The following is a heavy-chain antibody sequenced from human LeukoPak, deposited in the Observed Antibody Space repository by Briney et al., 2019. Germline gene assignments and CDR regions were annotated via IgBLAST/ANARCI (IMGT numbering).Heavy chain of an antibody. CDR3: ARQTSGGWSGPTRLFDP. V-gene: IGHV4-59*11. CDR2: ISYIGST. Sequence: SETLSLTCAVSGDSFSSHHWTWIRQPPGKGLEWIGYISYIGSTNYNPSLKSRVTISIDTSKNQFSLKLSSVTAADTAVYYCARQTSGGWSGPTRLFDPWGQGILVTVSS. J-gene: IGHJ5*02. D-gene: IGHD3-3*01. CDR1: GDSFSSHH.